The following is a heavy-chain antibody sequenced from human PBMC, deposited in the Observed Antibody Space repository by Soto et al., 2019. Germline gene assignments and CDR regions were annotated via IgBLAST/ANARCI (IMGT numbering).Heavy chain of an antibody. V-gene: IGHV3-72*01. D-gene: IGHD5-12*01. CDR1: GFTFSDHY. Sequence: EVQLVESGGGLVQPGGSLRLSCAASGFTFSDHYMDWVRQAPGKGLEWVGRTRNKANSYTTEYAASVKGRFTISRDDSKNSLYLQMNSLKPEDTAVYYCARRGLRFGYFDLWGRGSLVTVSS. J-gene: IGHJ2*01. CDR3: ARRGLRFGYFDL. CDR2: TRNKANSYTT.